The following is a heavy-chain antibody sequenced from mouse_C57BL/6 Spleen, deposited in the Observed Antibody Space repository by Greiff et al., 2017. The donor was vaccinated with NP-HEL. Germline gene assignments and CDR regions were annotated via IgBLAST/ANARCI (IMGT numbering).Heavy chain of an antibody. CDR1: GFNITDYS. V-gene: IGHV14-2*01. CDR2: IDPEDGET. J-gene: IGHJ4*01. D-gene: IGHD2-3*01. CDR3: AIEEGYEFPMDY. Sequence: EVQLQQSGAELVKPGASVKLSCTASGFNITDYSMHWVKQRTEQGLEWIGRIDPEDGETKYAPKFQGKATLTADTSSNTAYLQLSSLTSEDTAVDYCAIEEGYEFPMDYWGQGTSVTVSS.